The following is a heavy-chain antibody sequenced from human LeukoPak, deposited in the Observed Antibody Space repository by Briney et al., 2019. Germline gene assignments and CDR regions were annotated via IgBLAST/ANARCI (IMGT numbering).Heavy chain of an antibody. CDR2: ISDSGGST. J-gene: IGHJ4*02. Sequence: GGSLRLSCAVSGITLSNYGMSWVRQAPGKGLEWVTGISDSGGSTKYADSVKGRFTISRDNPKNTLYLQMNSLRAEDTAVYFCAKRGVVIRVILVGFHKEAYYFDSWGQGALVTVSS. CDR1: GITLSNYG. V-gene: IGHV3-23*01. CDR3: AKRGVVIRVILVGFHKEAYYFDS. D-gene: IGHD3-22*01.